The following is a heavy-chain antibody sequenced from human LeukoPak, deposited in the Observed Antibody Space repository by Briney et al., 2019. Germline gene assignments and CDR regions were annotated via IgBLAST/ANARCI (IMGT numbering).Heavy chain of an antibody. CDR1: GFTFDDYA. CDR2: ISWNSGSI. Sequence: GGSLRLSCAASGFTFDDYAMHWVRQAPGKGLEWVSGISWNSGSIGYADSVKGRFTIPRDNAKNSLYLQMNSLRAEDTALYYCAKDKSYSGSYSFDYWGQGTLVTVSS. V-gene: IGHV3-9*01. CDR3: AKDKSYSGSYSFDY. D-gene: IGHD1-26*01. J-gene: IGHJ4*02.